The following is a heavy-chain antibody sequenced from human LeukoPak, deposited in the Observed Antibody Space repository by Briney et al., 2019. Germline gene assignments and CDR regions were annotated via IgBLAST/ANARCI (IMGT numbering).Heavy chain of an antibody. J-gene: IGHJ4*02. CDR3: AKDSDSGSYYYFDY. CDR1: GFTFSSYA. Sequence: PGGSLRLSCAASGFTFSSYAMSWVRQAPGKGLEWVSATSGSGGSTYYADSVKGRFTISRDNSKNTLYLQMNSLRAEDTAVYYCAKDSDSGSYYYFDYWGQGTLVTVSS. D-gene: IGHD1-26*01. CDR2: TSGSGGST. V-gene: IGHV3-23*01.